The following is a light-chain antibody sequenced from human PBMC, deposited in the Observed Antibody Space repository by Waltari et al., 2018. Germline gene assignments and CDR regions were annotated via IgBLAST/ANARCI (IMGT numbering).Light chain of an antibody. Sequence: HSALTQPASVSGSPGQSLSISCAGTTSDIGASDLVSWYQKYPGKAPKLIIYEVKNRPSDISPRFSASKSGDTASLTISGLQAEDEAEYYCASYVNSFALVFGGGTKVSVL. V-gene: IGLV2-14*01. CDR1: TSDIGASDL. CDR3: ASYVNSFALV. CDR2: EVK. J-gene: IGLJ2*01.